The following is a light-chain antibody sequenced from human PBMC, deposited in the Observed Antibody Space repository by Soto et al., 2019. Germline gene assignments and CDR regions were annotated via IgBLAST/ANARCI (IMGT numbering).Light chain of an antibody. CDR3: MKSTQLPPS. Sequence: DVVMTQTPLSLSVAPGQPASISCKSSQSLLHITGETFLFWYLQKPGQSPQLLIYEVSTRVSGVPDRFRGSGSGTDFSLEISRVETGDVVIYYCMKSTQLPPSFGQGTRLGIE. CDR2: EVS. CDR1: QSLLHITGETF. J-gene: IGKJ5*01. V-gene: IGKV2D-29*02.